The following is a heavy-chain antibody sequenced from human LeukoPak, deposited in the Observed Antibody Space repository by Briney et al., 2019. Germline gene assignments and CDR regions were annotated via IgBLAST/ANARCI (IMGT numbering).Heavy chain of an antibody. D-gene: IGHD1-1*01. CDR2: ISYDGSNK. CDR3: ARDRGYPNW. Sequence: GGSLRLSCAASGFTFSSYGMHWVRQAPGKGLEWVAVISYDGSNKYYADSVKGRFTISRDNSKNTLYLQMNSLRAEDTAVYYCARDRGYPNWWGQGTLVTVSS. CDR1: GFTFSSYG. J-gene: IGHJ4*02. V-gene: IGHV3-30*03.